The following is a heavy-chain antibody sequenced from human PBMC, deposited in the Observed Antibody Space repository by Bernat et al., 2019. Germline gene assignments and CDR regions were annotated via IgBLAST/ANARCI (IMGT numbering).Heavy chain of an antibody. CDR3: AREEAYYYGSGSYYSTLGIDY. V-gene: IGHV3-30-3*01. J-gene: IGHJ4*02. CDR1: GFTFSSYA. D-gene: IGHD3-10*01. Sequence: QVQLVESGGGVVQPGRSLRLSCAASGFTFSSYAMHWVRQAPGKGLEWVAVISYDGSNKYYVDSVKGRFTISRDNSKNTLYLQMNSLRAEDTAVYYCAREEAYYYGSGSYYSTLGIDYWGQGTLVTVSS. CDR2: ISYDGSNK.